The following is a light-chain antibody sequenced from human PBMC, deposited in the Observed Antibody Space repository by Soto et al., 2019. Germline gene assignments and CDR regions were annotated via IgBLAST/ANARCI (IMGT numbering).Light chain of an antibody. CDR3: MQATHRPWT. CDR1: QSIVYRDAATY. Sequence: DVVMTQSPLSLPVTVGQPASISCRSSQSIVYRDAATYLNWFQHGLGQSPGRLIYKDSNRDTGAPERFSGSGAGTDFTLKVRRVEAEDGGLYYCMQATHRPWTFGQGTNVEIK. CDR2: KDS. V-gene: IGKV2-30*01. J-gene: IGKJ1*01.